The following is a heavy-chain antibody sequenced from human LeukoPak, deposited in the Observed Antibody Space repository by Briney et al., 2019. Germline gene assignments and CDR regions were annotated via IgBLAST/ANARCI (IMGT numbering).Heavy chain of an antibody. CDR1: GGTFSSYA. CDR3: ASGLSGYDSWNPFDY. V-gene: IGHV1-69*13. CDR2: IIPIFGTA. Sequence: SVKVSCKASGGTFSSYAISWVRQAPGQGLEWMGGIIPIFGTANYAQKFQGRVTITADESTSTAYMELSSLRSEDTAVYYCASGLSGYDSWNPFDYWGQGILVTVSS. D-gene: IGHD5-12*01. J-gene: IGHJ4*02.